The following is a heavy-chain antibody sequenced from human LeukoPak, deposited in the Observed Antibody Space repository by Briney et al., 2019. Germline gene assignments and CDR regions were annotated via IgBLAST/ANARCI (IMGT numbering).Heavy chain of an antibody. CDR1: GFTFSDYS. D-gene: IGHD6-13*01. V-gene: IGHV3-48*04. Sequence: GGSLRLSCAASGFTFSDYSMNWVRQAPGKGLEWVSYIRSSGSTIYYADSVKGRFTISRDNAKNSLYLQMNSLRAEDTAVYYCASDSSSWSNWFDPWGQGTLVTVSS. CDR3: ASDSSSWSNWFDP. CDR2: IRSSGSTI. J-gene: IGHJ5*02.